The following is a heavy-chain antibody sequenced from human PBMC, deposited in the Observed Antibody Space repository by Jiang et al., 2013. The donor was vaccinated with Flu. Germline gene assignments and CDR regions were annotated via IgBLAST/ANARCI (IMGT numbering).Heavy chain of an antibody. CDR3: AREVDSPRTTTVTQIYYYYGMDV. Sequence: QTLSLTCAISGDSVSSNSAAWNWIRQSPSRGLEWLGRTYYRSKWYNDYAVSVKSRITINPDTSKNQFSLQLNSVTPEDTAVYYCAREVDSPRTTTVTQIYYYYGMDVWGQGTTVTVSS. CDR2: TYYRSKWYN. D-gene: IGHD4-17*01. J-gene: IGHJ6*02. CDR1: GDSVSSNSAA. V-gene: IGHV6-1*01.